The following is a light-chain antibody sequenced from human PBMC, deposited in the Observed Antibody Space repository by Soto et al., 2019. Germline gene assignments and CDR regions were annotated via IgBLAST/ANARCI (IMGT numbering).Light chain of an antibody. V-gene: IGKV3-20*01. CDR2: SAS. J-gene: IGKJ2*01. CDR1: QSVSSNH. Sequence: EIVLTQSPGTLSLSPRERATLSCRASQSVSSNHLAWYQQKPGQAPRLLIYSASRRATGFPGRFSGSGSGTDFTFTISSLQPEDIATYYCQQYDNLMYTFGQGTKVDIK. CDR3: QQYDNLMYT.